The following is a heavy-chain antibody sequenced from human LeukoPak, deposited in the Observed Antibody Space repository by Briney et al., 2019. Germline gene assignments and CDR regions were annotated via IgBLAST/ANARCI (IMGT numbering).Heavy chain of an antibody. D-gene: IGHD2-2*01. CDR2: INSDGSST. CDR1: GFTFSSYW. Sequence: GGSLRLSCAASGFTFSSYWMHWVRQAPGKGLVWVSRINSDGSSTDYADSVKGRFTISRDNAKNSLYLQMNSLRAEDTAVYYCARESGVVVPAACFDPWGQGTLVTVSS. V-gene: IGHV3-74*01. J-gene: IGHJ5*02. CDR3: ARESGVVVPAACFDP.